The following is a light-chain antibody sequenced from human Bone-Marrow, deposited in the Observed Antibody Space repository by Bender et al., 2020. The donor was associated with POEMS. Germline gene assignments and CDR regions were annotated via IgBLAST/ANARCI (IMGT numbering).Light chain of an antibody. Sequence: QSVLTQPPSASGTPGQRVTISCSGGSSNMGAHAVNWYQHLPGTAPKLLIYSSHRRPSEVPDRFSGSRSGTSASLAISGLQAEDEADYYCSSYTSRNTPVFGGGTKLTVL. CDR2: SSH. J-gene: IGLJ2*01. CDR1: SSNMGAHA. V-gene: IGLV1-44*01. CDR3: SSYTSRNTPV.